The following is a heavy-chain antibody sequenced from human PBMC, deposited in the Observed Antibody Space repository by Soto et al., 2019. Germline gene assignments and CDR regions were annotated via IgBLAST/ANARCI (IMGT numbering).Heavy chain of an antibody. CDR3: ASGICITMVRGRCMYYGMDV. V-gene: IGHV1-18*01. CDR1: GYTFTSYG. Sequence: GASVKVSCKASGYTFTSYGISWVRQAPGQGLEWMGWISAYNGNTNYAQKLQGRVTMTTDTSTSTAYMELRSLRSDDTAVYYCASGICITMVRGRCMYYGMDVWGQGTTVTVSS. J-gene: IGHJ6*02. CDR2: ISAYNGNT. D-gene: IGHD3-10*01.